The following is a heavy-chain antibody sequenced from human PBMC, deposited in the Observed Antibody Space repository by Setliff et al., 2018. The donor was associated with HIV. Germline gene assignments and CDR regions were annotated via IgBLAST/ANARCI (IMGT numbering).Heavy chain of an antibody. V-gene: IGHV1-3*01. J-gene: IGHJ4*02. CDR2: INAGNGNT. CDR3: ARVPLSGWLYFDY. Sequence: ASVKVSCKASGYTFTSYAIHWVRQAPGQRLEWMGWINAGNGNTKYSQEFQGRVTITRDTSASTAYMELRSLRSDDTAVYYCARVPLSGWLYFDYWGQGTLVTVSS. D-gene: IGHD6-19*01. CDR1: GYTFTSYA.